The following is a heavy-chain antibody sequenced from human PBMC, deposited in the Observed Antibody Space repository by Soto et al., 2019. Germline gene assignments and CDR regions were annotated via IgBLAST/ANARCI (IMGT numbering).Heavy chain of an antibody. J-gene: IGHJ4*02. CDR2: IRSKAYGVTT. CDR1: GSTFGDYA. D-gene: IGHD6-6*01. Sequence: EVQLVESGGGLVQPGRSLRLSCTASGSTFGDYAMSWFRQAPGKGLEWVGFIRSKAYGVTTEYAASVKGRFTISRDDSKSIAYLQMNSLKTEDTAVYYCTTSIAARWVFDYWGQGTLVTVSS. CDR3: TTSIAARWVFDY. V-gene: IGHV3-49*03.